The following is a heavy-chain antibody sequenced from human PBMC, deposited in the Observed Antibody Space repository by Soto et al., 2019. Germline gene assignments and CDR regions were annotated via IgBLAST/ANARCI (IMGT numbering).Heavy chain of an antibody. CDR1: GVSMRNSY. Sequence: SETLSLTCSVSGVSMRNSYWTWIRQSAGKGLEWIGRISTSGNTNYNPSLNSRLTMSVDTSKNQVSLKLASVTAADTAVYSCARGGGVPALGDPWGQGTLVTFSS. V-gene: IGHV4-4*07. CDR3: ARGGGVPALGDP. J-gene: IGHJ5*02. D-gene: IGHD3-16*01. CDR2: ISTSGNT.